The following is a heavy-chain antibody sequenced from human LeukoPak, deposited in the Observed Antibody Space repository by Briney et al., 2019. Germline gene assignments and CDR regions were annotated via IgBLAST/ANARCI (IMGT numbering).Heavy chain of an antibody. CDR2: IYSDNT. D-gene: IGHD3-16*01. CDR3: AKGGGGRLIYYYYMDV. Sequence: GGSLRLSCTVSGFTVSSNSMSWVRQAPGKGLEWVSFIYSDNTHYSDSVKGRFTISRDNAKNSLYLQMNSLRAEDMALYYCAKGGGGRLIYYYYMDVWGKGTTVTVSS. V-gene: IGHV3-53*05. CDR1: GFTVSSNS. J-gene: IGHJ6*03.